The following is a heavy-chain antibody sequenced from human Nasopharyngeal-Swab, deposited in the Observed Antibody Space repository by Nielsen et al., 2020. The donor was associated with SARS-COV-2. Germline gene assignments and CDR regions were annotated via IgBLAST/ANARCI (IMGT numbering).Heavy chain of an antibody. V-gene: IGHV3-53*01. CDR3: ARDSVSGYGHGY. Sequence: VRQMPGKGLEWVSVIYSGGSTYYADSVKGRFTISRDNSKNTLYLQMNSLRAEDTVVYYCARDSVSGYGHGYWGQGTLVTVSS. CDR2: IYSGGST. D-gene: IGHD5-12*01. J-gene: IGHJ4*02.